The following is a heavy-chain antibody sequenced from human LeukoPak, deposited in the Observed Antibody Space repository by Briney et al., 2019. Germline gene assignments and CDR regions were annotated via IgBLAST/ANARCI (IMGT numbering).Heavy chain of an antibody. CDR2: IYHSGST. V-gene: IGHV4-30-2*01. Sequence: SETLSLTCTVSGGSISSGGYYWSWIRQPPGKGLEWIGYIYHSGSTYYNPSLKIRVTISVDRSKNQFSLKLSSVTAADTAVYYCARADVWGSYRRGDWGQGTLVTVSS. D-gene: IGHD3-16*02. J-gene: IGHJ4*02. CDR1: GGSISSGGYY. CDR3: ARADVWGSYRRGD.